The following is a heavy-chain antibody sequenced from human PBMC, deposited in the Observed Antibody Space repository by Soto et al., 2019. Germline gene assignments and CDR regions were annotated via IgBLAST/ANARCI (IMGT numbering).Heavy chain of an antibody. V-gene: IGHV5-51*01. D-gene: IGHD3-22*01. J-gene: IGHJ3*02. Sequence: GESLKISGTGSGYRFTRYWIGWVRQMPGKGLEWMGIIYPGDSDTRYSPSFQGQVTISADKSISTAYLQWSSLKASDTAMYYCARHPLYYYDSSGYGAFDIWGQGTMVTVSS. CDR2: IYPGDSDT. CDR1: GYRFTRYW. CDR3: ARHPLYYYDSSGYGAFDI.